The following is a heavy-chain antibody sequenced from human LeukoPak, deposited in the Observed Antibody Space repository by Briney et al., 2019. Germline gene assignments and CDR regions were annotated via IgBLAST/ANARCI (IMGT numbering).Heavy chain of an antibody. D-gene: IGHD3-22*01. V-gene: IGHV1-69*01. CDR1: GGTFSSYA. CDR3: ARKGADSSGPRAGYFDL. J-gene: IGHJ2*01. Sequence: GASVKVSCKAFGGTFSSYAISWVRQAPGQGLEWMGGIIPIFGTANYAQKFQGRVTITADESTSTAYMELSSLRSEDTAVYYCARKGADSSGPRAGYFDLWGRGTLVTVSS. CDR2: IIPIFGTA.